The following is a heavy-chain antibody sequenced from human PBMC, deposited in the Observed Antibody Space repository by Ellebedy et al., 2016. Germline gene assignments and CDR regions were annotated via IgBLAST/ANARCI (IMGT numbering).Heavy chain of an antibody. CDR1: GFTFSSYS. V-gene: IGHV3-48*01. D-gene: IGHD4-17*01. CDR2: ISSSSSTI. CDR3: ARDAFLTTVNPIDY. Sequence: GGSLRLSCAASGFTFSSYSMNWVRQAPGKGLEWVSYISSSSSTIYYADSVKGRFTISRDNAKNSLYLQMNSLRAEDTAVYYCARDAFLTTVNPIDYWGQGTLVTVSS. J-gene: IGHJ4*02.